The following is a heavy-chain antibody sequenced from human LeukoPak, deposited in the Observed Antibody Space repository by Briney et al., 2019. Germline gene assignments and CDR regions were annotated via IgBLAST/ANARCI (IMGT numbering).Heavy chain of an antibody. Sequence: GGSLRLSCGVSGFTLSNYGMSWVRQAPGKGLEWVAGLSGSAGGTNYADSVKGRFTISRDNAKNSLYLQMNSLRAEDTAVYYCARVGDDYGDPHFDYWGQGTLVTVSS. J-gene: IGHJ4*02. CDR2: LSGSAGGT. D-gene: IGHD4-17*01. V-gene: IGHV3-23*01. CDR3: ARVGDDYGDPHFDY. CDR1: GFTLSNYG.